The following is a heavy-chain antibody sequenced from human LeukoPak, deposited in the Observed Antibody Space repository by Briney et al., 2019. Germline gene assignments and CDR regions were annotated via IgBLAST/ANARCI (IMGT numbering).Heavy chain of an antibody. J-gene: IGHJ4*02. V-gene: IGHV4-4*07. CDR2: IYTSGST. D-gene: IGHD6-19*01. CDR3: ARQPHQQWLVYFDY. CDR1: GGSISSYY. Sequence: PSETLSLTCSVSGGSISSYYWSWIPQPAGKGLEWIGRIYTSGSTNYNPSLKSRVTMSVDTSKNQFSLKLSSVTAADTAVYYCARQPHQQWLVYFDYWGQGTLVTVSS.